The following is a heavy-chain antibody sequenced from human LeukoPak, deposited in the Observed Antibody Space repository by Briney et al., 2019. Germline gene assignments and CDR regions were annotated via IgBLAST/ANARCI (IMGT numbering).Heavy chain of an antibody. J-gene: IGHJ4*02. D-gene: IGHD3-3*01. CDR2: ISWNSGSI. Sequence: GGSLRLSCAASGFTFDDYAMHWVRQAPGKGLEWVSGISWNSGSIGYADSVKGRFTISRDNAKNTLYLQMNSLRAEDTAVYYCAKSEVDDFWSGYYGYYFDYWGQGTLVTVSS. V-gene: IGHV3-9*01. CDR3: AKSEVDDFWSGYYGYYFDY. CDR1: GFTFDDYA.